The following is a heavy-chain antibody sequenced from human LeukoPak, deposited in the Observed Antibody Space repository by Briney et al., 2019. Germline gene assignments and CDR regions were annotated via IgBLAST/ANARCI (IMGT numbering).Heavy chain of an antibody. CDR1: GGSISSYY. D-gene: IGHD3-3*01. CDR3: ARDFRGGYDFWSGYYTPYYFDY. Sequence: PSETLSLTCTISGGSISSYYWSWIRQPAGKGLEWIGRIYTSGSTNYNPSLKSRVTMSVDTSKNQFSLKLSSVTAADTAVYYCARDFRGGYDFWSGYYTPYYFDYWGQGILVTVSS. V-gene: IGHV4-4*07. J-gene: IGHJ4*02. CDR2: IYTSGST.